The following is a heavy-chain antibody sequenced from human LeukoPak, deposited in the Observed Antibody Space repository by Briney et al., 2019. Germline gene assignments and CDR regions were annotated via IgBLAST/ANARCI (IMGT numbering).Heavy chain of an antibody. CDR2: INSDGSST. V-gene: IGHV3-74*01. CDR1: GFTFSSYW. Sequence: QSGGSLRLSCAASGFTFSSYWMHWVRQAPGKGLVRVSRINSDGSSTSYADSVKGRFTISRDNAKNTLYLQMNSLRAEDTAVYYCARDSHIAGYYDFWSGYFAGDWFDSWGQGTLVTVSS. CDR3: ARDSHIAGYYDFWSGYFAGDWFDS. D-gene: IGHD3-3*01. J-gene: IGHJ5*01.